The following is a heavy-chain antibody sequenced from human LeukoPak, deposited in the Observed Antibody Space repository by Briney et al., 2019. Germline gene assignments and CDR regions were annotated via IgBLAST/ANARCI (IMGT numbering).Heavy chain of an antibody. J-gene: IGHJ3*02. Sequence: GSGPTLVNPTQTLTLTCTFSGFSLTTSGVGVGWIRQPPGKALEWLALIYWDDDKHYSPSLKSRLSVTKDTSKDQVVLTMTNMDPVDTATYYCAHRQSPHYGGDAFHIWGQGALVSVSS. CDR2: IYWDDDK. V-gene: IGHV2-5*02. CDR1: GFSLTTSGVG. CDR3: AHRQSPHYGGDAFHI. D-gene: IGHD3-10*01.